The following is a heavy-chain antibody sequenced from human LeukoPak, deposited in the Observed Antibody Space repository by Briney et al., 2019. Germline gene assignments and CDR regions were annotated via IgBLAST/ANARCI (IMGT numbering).Heavy chain of an antibody. J-gene: IGHJ4*02. Sequence: PSETLSLTCTVSGGSISSYYWSWIRQPPGKGLEWIGYIYYSGSTNYNPSLKSRVTISVDTSKNQFSLKLNFVTAADTAVYYCARGFWGTNIDHWGQGTLVAVSS. V-gene: IGHV4-59*01. D-gene: IGHD2-8*01. CDR1: GGSISSYY. CDR2: IYYSGST. CDR3: ARGFWGTNIDH.